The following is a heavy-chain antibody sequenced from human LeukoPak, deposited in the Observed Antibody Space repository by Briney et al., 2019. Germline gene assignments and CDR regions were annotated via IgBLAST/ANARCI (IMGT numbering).Heavy chain of an antibody. CDR1: GSSISSGYD. J-gene: IGHJ3*02. D-gene: IGHD1-26*01. Sequence: SETLSLTCPVPGSSISSGYDWGWLRQPRRKGLEWVGSIYHSGSTYYNPSLKSRVTISVDRSKKQFSLKRSSVTAADTAVYYCARDRVGATPLRENAFDIWGQGTMVTVSS. V-gene: IGHV4-38-2*02. CDR2: IYHSGST. CDR3: ARDRVGATPLRENAFDI.